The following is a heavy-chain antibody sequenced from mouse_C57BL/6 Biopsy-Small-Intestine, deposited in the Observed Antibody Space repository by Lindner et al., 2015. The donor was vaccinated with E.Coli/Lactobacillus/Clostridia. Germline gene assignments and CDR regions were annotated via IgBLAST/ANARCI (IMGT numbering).Heavy chain of an antibody. CDR2: IYPGGGYT. V-gene: IGHV1-63*01. Sequence: VQLQESGAELVRPGTSVKMSCKASGYTFTNYWIGWAKQRPGHGLEWIGDIYPGGGYTSYNEKFKGKATLTADKSSSTAYMQFSSLTSEDSAIYYCATDSSGYRYFDYWGQGTTLTVSS. CDR1: GYTFTNYW. CDR3: ATDSSGYRYFDY. D-gene: IGHD3-2*02. J-gene: IGHJ2*01.